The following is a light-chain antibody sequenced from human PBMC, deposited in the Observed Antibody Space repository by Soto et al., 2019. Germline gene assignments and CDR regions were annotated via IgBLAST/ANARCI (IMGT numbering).Light chain of an antibody. CDR3: QQRSNWPPFT. V-gene: IGKV3-11*01. CDR1: QSVSSY. CDR2: DAS. Sequence: EIVLTQSPATLSLSPGERATLSCRASQSVSSYLAWYQQKPGQAPRLLIYDASNRATGIPARFSGSGSGTDFTRTLSSLEPEDFAVYYCQQRSNWPPFTFDPGTKVHIK. J-gene: IGKJ3*01.